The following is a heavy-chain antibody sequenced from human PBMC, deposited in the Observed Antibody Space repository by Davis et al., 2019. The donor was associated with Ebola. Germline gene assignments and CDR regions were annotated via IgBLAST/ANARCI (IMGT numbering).Heavy chain of an antibody. CDR3: AREVSGDTIFGVVSGYGMDV. Sequence: ASVKVSCKASGYTFTGYHMHWVRQAPGQGLEWMGWINPNSGGTNYAQKFQGRVTMTRDTSISTAYMELSRLRSDDTAVYYCAREVSGDTIFGVVSGYGMDVWGQGTTVTVSS. V-gene: IGHV1-2*02. CDR1: GYTFTGYH. J-gene: IGHJ6*02. D-gene: IGHD3-3*01. CDR2: INPNSGGT.